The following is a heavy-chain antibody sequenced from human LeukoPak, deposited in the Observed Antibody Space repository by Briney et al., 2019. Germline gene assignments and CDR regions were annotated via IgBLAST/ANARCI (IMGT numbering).Heavy chain of an antibody. J-gene: IGHJ4*02. CDR1: VLTFGDFC. Sequence: GGSQRLSCEASVLTFGDFCMHWVRQAPGGGRVWVSRIGPGGSGTSYADSVKGRFSISRDNAEDTLYLQMNSLTADDTAVYYCAISTRISVAGTGHFDSWGQGTLVTVSS. V-gene: IGHV3-74*01. D-gene: IGHD6-19*01. CDR3: AISTRISVAGTGHFDS. CDR2: IGPGGSGT.